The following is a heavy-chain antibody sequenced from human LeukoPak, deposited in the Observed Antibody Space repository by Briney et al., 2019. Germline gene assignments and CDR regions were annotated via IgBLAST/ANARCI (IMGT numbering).Heavy chain of an antibody. CDR3: ARGPSMIVVVGSFDY. CDR1: GYTFTNYA. Sequence: ASVKVSCKASGYTFTNYAMNWVRQAPGQGLEWMGWINPNSGGTNYAQKFQGRVTMTRDTSISTAYMELSRLRSDDTAVYYCARGPSMIVVVGSFDYWGQGTLVTVSS. V-gene: IGHV1-2*02. CDR2: INPNSGGT. D-gene: IGHD3-22*01. J-gene: IGHJ4*02.